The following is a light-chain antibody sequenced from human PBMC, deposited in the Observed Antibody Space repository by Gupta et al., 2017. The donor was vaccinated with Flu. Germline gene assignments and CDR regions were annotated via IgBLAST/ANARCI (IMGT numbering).Light chain of an antibody. V-gene: IGKV1-39*01. J-gene: IGKJ1*01. CDR2: AAS. Sequence: DIQMTQSPSSLSASVGDRVTITCRASQSISSYLNWYQQKPGKAPKLLIYAASSLQSGVPSRFSGSGSGTDFTLTISSLQPEDFATYYCQQSDSTRDAFGQGTKVEIK. CDR1: QSISSY. CDR3: QQSDSTRDA.